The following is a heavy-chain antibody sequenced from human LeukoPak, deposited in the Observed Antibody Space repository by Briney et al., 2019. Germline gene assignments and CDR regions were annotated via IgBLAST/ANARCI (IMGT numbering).Heavy chain of an antibody. J-gene: IGHJ4*02. CDR3: ARGGYYYDSSGYPPTDY. D-gene: IGHD3-22*01. Sequence: GGSLRLSCAASGFTLSSYWMNWVRQAPGKGLVWVSRIDTDGSSTTYADSVKGRFTISRDNAKNTLYLQMNSLRAEDTAVYYCARGGYYYDSSGYPPTDYWGQGTLVTVSS. CDR1: GFTLSSYW. V-gene: IGHV3-74*01. CDR2: IDTDGSST.